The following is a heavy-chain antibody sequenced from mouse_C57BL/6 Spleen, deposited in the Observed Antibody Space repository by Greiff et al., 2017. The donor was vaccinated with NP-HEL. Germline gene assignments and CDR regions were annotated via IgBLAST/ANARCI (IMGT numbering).Heavy chain of an antibody. CDR2: INPYNGGT. D-gene: IGHD1-1*01. V-gene: IGHV1-19*01. J-gene: IGHJ4*01. CDR3: ARSPGGSTMDY. Sequence: VQLKESGPVLVKPGASVKMSCKASGYTFTDYYMNWVKQSHGKSLEWIGVINPYNGGTSYNQKFKGKATLTVDKSSSTAYMELNSLTSEDSAVHYCARSPGGSTMDYWGQGTSVTVSS. CDR1: GYTFTDYY.